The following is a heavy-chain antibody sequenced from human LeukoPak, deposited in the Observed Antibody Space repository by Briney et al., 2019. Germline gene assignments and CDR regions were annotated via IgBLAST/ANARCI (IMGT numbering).Heavy chain of an antibody. J-gene: IGHJ4*02. CDR1: GASISSKNNY. Sequence: SETLSLTCTVSGASISSKNNYWAWIRQPPGKGLEWIGSIYYSGSTYYKSPLKSRVTISANTSKNQFPLKLNSVTAADTAVYYCARQVGGAARVIDFWGQGTLVTVSS. CDR2: IYYSGST. V-gene: IGHV4-39*01. D-gene: IGHD2-15*01. CDR3: ARQVGGAARVIDF.